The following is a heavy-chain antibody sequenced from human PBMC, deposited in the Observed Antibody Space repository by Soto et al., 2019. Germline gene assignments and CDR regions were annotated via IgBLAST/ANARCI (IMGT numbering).Heavy chain of an antibody. CDR3: ARRHLVEDAFDI. Sequence: GESLKISFKGSGYSFTSYWIAWVRQMPGKGLEWMGIIYPGDSDTKYSPSFQGQVTISADKSIITAYLQWSSLKASDTAMYYCARRHLVEDAFDIWGQGTMVTVSS. V-gene: IGHV5-51*01. J-gene: IGHJ3*02. D-gene: IGHD6-6*01. CDR2: IYPGDSDT. CDR1: GYSFTSYW.